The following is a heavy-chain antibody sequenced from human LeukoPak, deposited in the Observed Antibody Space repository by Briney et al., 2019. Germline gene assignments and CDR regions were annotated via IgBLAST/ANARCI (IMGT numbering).Heavy chain of an antibody. CDR3: ARGGVLSYYFDY. CDR1: GGSIRSGGYY. J-gene: IGHJ4*02. V-gene: IGHV4-31*03. Sequence: SQTLSLTCTVSGGSIRSGGYYWSWIRQHPVKGLEWIGYIYYSGSTYYNPSLKSRVTISVDTSKNQFSLKLSSVTAADTAVYYCARGGVLSYYFDYWGQGTLVTVSS. CDR2: IYYSGST. D-gene: IGHD2-8*01.